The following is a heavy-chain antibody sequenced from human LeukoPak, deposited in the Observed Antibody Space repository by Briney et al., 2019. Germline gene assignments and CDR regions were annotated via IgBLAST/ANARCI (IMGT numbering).Heavy chain of an antibody. CDR3: ARDPNTILLWFGPFDY. J-gene: IGHJ4*02. CDR2: ISGGGGTT. V-gene: IGHV3-23*01. D-gene: IGHD3-10*01. Sequence: GGSLRLSCTASGFTFVNYAMSWVRQAPGKGLEWVSAISGGGGTTYYADSVKGRFTISRDNSKNTLYLQMNSLRAEDTAVYYCARDPNTILLWFGPFDYWGQGTLVTVSS. CDR1: GFTFVNYA.